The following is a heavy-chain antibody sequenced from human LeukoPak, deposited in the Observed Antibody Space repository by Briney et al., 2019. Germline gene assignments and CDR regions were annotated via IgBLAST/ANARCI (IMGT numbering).Heavy chain of an antibody. Sequence: GGSLRLSCAASGFTFGSYSMNWVRQAPGKGLEWVSSISSSSSYIYYADSVKGRFTISRDNAKNSLYLQMNSLRAEDTAVYYCASPLGSGDAFDIWGQGTMVTVSS. CDR2: ISSSSSYI. CDR1: GFTFGSYS. CDR3: ASPLGSGDAFDI. J-gene: IGHJ3*02. D-gene: IGHD3-10*01. V-gene: IGHV3-21*01.